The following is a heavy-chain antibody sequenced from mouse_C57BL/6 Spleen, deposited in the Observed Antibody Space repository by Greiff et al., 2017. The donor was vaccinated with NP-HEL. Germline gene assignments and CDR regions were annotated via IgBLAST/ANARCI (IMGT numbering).Heavy chain of an antibody. CDR3: ARDSSGRIPSMDY. Sequence: QVQLKESGAELAKPGASVKLSCKASGYTFTSYWMHWVKQRPGQGLEWIGYINPSSGYTKYNQKFKDKATLTADKSSSTAYMQLSSLTYEDSAVYYCARDSSGRIPSMDYWGQGTSVTVSS. D-gene: IGHD3-2*02. V-gene: IGHV1-7*01. CDR2: INPSSGYT. J-gene: IGHJ4*01. CDR1: GYTFTSYW.